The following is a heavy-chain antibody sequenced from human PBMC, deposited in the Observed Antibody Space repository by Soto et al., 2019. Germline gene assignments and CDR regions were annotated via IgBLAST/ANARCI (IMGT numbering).Heavy chain of an antibody. Sequence: QVQLVESGGGLVKPGGSLRLSCAASGFTFSDYYMSWIRQAPGKGLEWVSYISSSGSTIYYADSVKGRFTISRDNAKNSLYLQMNSLGAEDTAVYYCARAWEDGYKNRVVWFDPWGQGTLVTVSS. D-gene: IGHD5-12*01. CDR3: ARAWEDGYKNRVVWFDP. J-gene: IGHJ5*02. V-gene: IGHV3-11*01. CDR2: ISSSGSTI. CDR1: GFTFSDYY.